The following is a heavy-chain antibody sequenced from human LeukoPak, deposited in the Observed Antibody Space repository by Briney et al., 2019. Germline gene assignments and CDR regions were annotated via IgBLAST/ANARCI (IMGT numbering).Heavy chain of an antibody. CDR1: GFTFSSHA. Sequence: HPGRSLRLSCAASGFTFSSHAMHWVRQAPGKGLEWVAVIRYDGTNKYYADSVKGRFTISRDNSKNTLYLQMNSLRAEDTAVYYCAKDAGDTRGPVDYWGQGTLVTVSS. CDR3: AKDAGDTRGPVDY. CDR2: IRYDGTNK. J-gene: IGHJ4*02. V-gene: IGHV3-30*04. D-gene: IGHD3-10*01.